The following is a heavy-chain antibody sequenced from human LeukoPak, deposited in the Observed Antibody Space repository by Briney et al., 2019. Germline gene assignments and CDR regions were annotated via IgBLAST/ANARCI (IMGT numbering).Heavy chain of an antibody. J-gene: IGHJ4*02. CDR2: IRYDGSKQ. CDR3: AKDRRSSGWNAAPGY. V-gene: IGHV3-30*02. Sequence: GGSLRLSCAASGFTFSSYGMHWVRQAPGKGLEWVAYIRYDGSKQYYADSVKGRFTISRDNSKNTLYLQMNSLRGEDTAVYYCAKDRRSSGWNAAPGYWGQGTLVTVSS. CDR1: GFTFSSYG. D-gene: IGHD6-19*01.